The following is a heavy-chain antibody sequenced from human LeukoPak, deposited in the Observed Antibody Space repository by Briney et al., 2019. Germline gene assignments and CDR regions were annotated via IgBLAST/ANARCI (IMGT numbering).Heavy chain of an antibody. CDR1: GFTFSTYW. Sequence: GGSLRLSCAVSGFTFSTYWMSWVRQAPGKGLEWVANINKDGSDKYYVASVKGRFTISRDNAKNSLYLQMNSLRAEDTAVYYCARDEGGSYNYFWGQGTLVTVFS. J-gene: IGHJ4*02. D-gene: IGHD1-26*01. CDR3: ARDEGGSYNYF. CDR2: INKDGSDK. V-gene: IGHV3-7*01.